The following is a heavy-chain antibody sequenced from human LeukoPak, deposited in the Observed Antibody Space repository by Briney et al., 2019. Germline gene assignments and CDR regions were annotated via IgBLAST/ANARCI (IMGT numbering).Heavy chain of an antibody. CDR2: IYHSGST. D-gene: IGHD2-2*02. CDR1: GGSISSSNW. J-gene: IGHJ4*02. V-gene: IGHV4-4*02. Sequence: SGTLSLTCAVSGGSISSSNWWSWVRQPPGKGLEWIGEIYHSGSTNYNPSLKSRVTISVDKSKNQFSLKLSSVTAADTAVYYCARQADCSSTSCYTFDYWGQGTLVTVSS. CDR3: ARQADCSSTSCYTFDY.